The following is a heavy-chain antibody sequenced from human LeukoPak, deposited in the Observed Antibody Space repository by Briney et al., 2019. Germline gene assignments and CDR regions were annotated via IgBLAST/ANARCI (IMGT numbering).Heavy chain of an antibody. CDR2: IYYSGST. CDR1: GGSISSYY. CDR3: ARAFSGSYDY. D-gene: IGHD1-26*01. Sequence: SETLSLTCTVSGGSISSYYWSWIRQPPGKGLEWIGYIYYSGSTNYNPSLKSRVTISVDTSKNQFSLKLSSVTAADTAVYYCARAFSGSYDYWGQGTLVTVSS. V-gene: IGHV4-59*12. J-gene: IGHJ4*02.